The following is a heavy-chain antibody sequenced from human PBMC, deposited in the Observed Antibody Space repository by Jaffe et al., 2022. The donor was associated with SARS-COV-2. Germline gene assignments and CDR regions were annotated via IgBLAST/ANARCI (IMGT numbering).Heavy chain of an antibody. CDR2: IKQDGSEK. D-gene: IGHD5-12*01. CDR1: GFTFSSYW. Sequence: EVQLVDSGGGLVQPGGSLRLSCAASGFTFSSYWMSWVRQTPGKGLEWVANIKQDGSEKNYLDSVKGRFTVSRDNAKNSLYLQMNSLRVEDTAVFYCARNFGWGGHDYFDYWGQGSLVTVSS. CDR3: ARNFGWGGHDYFDY. J-gene: IGHJ4*02. V-gene: IGHV3-7*03.